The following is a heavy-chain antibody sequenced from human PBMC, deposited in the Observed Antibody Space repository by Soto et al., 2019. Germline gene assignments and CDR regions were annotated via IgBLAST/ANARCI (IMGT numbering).Heavy chain of an antibody. Sequence: EVQLVESGGGLVKPGGSLRLSCAASGFTFSSYSMNWVRQAPGKGLEWVSSISSSSSYIYYADSVKGRCTIARDNAKNSLYLQMISLRAEDTAVYYWAKGGLRLLEWVPGWWGQGTLVTVSS. CDR2: ISSSSSYI. CDR3: AKGGLRLLEWVPGW. D-gene: IGHD3-3*01. J-gene: IGHJ4*02. CDR1: GFTFSSYS. V-gene: IGHV3-21*01.